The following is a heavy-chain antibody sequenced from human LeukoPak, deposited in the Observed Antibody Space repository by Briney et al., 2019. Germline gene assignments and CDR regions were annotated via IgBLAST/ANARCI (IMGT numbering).Heavy chain of an antibody. Sequence: SETLSLTCTVSGGSISSYYWGWIRQPPGKGLEWIGSMYYSGSTYYNPSLKSRVTISVDTSKNQFSLKLSSVTATDTAMYYCARHYATPYYFDYWGQGTLVTVSS. J-gene: IGHJ4*02. D-gene: IGHD2-15*01. CDR2: MYYSGST. CDR1: GGSISSYY. CDR3: ARHYATPYYFDY. V-gene: IGHV4-39*01.